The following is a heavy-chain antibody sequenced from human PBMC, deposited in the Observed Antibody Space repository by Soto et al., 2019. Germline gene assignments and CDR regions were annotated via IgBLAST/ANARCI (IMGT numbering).Heavy chain of an antibody. Sequence: PGESLKISCKGSGYIFTNYWIGWVRQMPGKGLEWMGIIYPYDSDVRYSPSFQGQVTISADKSISTAYLQWSSLKASDTAMYFCARPGPINYYDSSVKQAFDIWGQGTMVTVSS. CDR3: ARPGPINYYDSSVKQAFDI. J-gene: IGHJ3*02. CDR1: GYIFTNYW. CDR2: IYPYDSDV. V-gene: IGHV5-51*01. D-gene: IGHD3-22*01.